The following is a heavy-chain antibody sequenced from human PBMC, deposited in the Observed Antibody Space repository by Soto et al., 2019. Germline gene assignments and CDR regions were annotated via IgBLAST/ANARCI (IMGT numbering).Heavy chain of an antibody. V-gene: IGHV3-48*01. CDR3: ATSDFDWSQFDY. CDR2: ISSSRSTI. CDR1: GFTFSSYS. Sequence: GGSLRLSCAASGFTFSSYSMNWVRQAPGKGLEWVSYISSSRSTIYYADSVKGRFTISRDNAKNSLYLQMNSLRAEDTAVYYCATSDFDWSQFDYWGQGTLVTVSS. J-gene: IGHJ4*02. D-gene: IGHD3-9*01.